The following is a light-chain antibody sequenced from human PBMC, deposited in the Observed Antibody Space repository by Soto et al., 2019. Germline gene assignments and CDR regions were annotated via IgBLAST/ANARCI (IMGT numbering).Light chain of an antibody. CDR3: QQRSDWPPIT. J-gene: IGKJ5*01. CDR2: DAS. CDR1: QSVGDY. V-gene: IGKV3-11*01. Sequence: VLTQSPATLSLSPGERATLSCRASQSVGDYLAWYQQKPGQAPRLLIYDASNRAAGVPYRFRGSGSGTDFTLTISSVEPEDFGVYYCQQRSDWPPITFGQGTRLEI.